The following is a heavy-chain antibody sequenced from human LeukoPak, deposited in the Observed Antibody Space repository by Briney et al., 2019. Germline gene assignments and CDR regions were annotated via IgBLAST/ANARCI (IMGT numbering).Heavy chain of an antibody. V-gene: IGHV3-30*18. CDR3: ANENYYGSGSYADH. CDR2: ISYDGSNT. Sequence: HPGGSLRLSCAASGFTFNNYGMHWVRQAPGKGLEWVAIISYDGSNTYYADSVKGRFTISRDNSKNTLYLQMNSLRAEDTAVYYCANENYYGSGSYADHWGQGTLVTVSS. D-gene: IGHD3-10*01. J-gene: IGHJ4*02. CDR1: GFTFNNYG.